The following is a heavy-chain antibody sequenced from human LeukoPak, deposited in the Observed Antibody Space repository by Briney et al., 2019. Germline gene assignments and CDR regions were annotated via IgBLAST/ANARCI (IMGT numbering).Heavy chain of an antibody. CDR3: AKGHSSSWSFFDY. CDR2: IRYDANIK. CDR1: GFTFSSLV. D-gene: IGHD6-13*01. J-gene: IGHJ4*02. V-gene: IGHV3-30*02. Sequence: GGSLRLSCAASGFTFSSLVLHWVRQAPGKGLEWVAFIRYDANIKYYADSVKGRFTISRDNSKNTLYLQMNSLRAEDTAVYYCAKGHSSSWSFFDYWGQGTLVTVSS.